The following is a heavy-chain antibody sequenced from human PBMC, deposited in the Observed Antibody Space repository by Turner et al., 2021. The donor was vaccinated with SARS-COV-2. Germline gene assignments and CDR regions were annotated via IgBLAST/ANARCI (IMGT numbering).Heavy chain of an antibody. CDR1: GFTVSSNY. CDR2: IYSGGST. Sequence: EVQLVESGGGLIQHGGSLRISCAASGFTVSSNYMNWVRQAPGKGLELVSVIYSGGSTFYADSVKGRFTISRDNSKNTLYLQMNSLRAEDTAVYYCAREAPLGGNSMAFDYWCQGTLVTVSS. D-gene: IGHD2-21*02. V-gene: IGHV3-53*01. CDR3: AREAPLGGNSMAFDY. J-gene: IGHJ4*02.